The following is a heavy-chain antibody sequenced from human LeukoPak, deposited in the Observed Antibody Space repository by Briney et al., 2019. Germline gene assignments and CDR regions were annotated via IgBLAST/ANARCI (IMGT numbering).Heavy chain of an antibody. CDR1: GGSISSSSYY. CDR3: ARDMGSWRHDAFDI. V-gene: IGHV4-39*07. CDR2: IYYSGST. D-gene: IGHD3-3*01. J-gene: IGHJ3*02. Sequence: PSETLSLTCTVSGGSISSSSYYWGWIRQPPGKGLEWIGSIYYSGSTYYNPSLKSRVTISVDTSKNQFSLKLSSVTAADTAVYYCARDMGSWRHDAFDIWGQGTMVTVSS.